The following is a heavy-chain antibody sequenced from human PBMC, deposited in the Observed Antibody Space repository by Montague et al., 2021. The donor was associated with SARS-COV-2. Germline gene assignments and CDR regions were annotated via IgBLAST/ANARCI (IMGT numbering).Heavy chain of an antibody. D-gene: IGHD3-22*01. CDR1: GGSVSGSGYY. Sequence: SETLSLTCTVSGGSVSGSGYYWGWIRQPPGKGLEWIGSIYFSGSSYYNPSLKSRVSISVDTSKNQFPLKLSSVTAADTAVYYCARHGKTRIAMIVVVIGYFDYWGQGTLVTVSS. V-gene: IGHV4-39*01. J-gene: IGHJ4*02. CDR3: ARHGKTRIAMIVVVIGYFDY. CDR2: IYFSGSS.